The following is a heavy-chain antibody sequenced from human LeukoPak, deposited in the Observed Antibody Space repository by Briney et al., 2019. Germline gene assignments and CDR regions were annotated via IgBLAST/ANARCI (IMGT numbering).Heavy chain of an antibody. D-gene: IGHD2-8*01. CDR2: FSGSGGTT. Sequence: PGGSLSLSCVASGFTFSNYAMNWVRQAPGRGLEWVSGFSGSGGTTYYADSVKGRFTISRDNSKNTLYLQMNSLRVDDTAVYYCANGNRCTSPNCLGYYYFYMDVWGKGTTVTVSS. CDR1: GFTFSNYA. CDR3: ANGNRCTSPNCLGYYYFYMDV. V-gene: IGHV3-23*01. J-gene: IGHJ6*03.